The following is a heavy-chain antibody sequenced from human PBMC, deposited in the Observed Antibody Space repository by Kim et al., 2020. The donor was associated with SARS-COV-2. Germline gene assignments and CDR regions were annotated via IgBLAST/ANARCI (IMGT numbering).Heavy chain of an antibody. CDR3: ARGRGDDYVWGRYRSDFD. Sequence: SETLSLTCAVYGGSFSGYYWSWIRQPPGKGLEWIGEINHSGSTNYNPSLKSRVTISVDTSKNQFSLKLSSVTAADTAVYYCARGRGDDYVWGRYRSDFD. V-gene: IGHV4-34*01. CDR1: GGSFSGYY. CDR2: INHSGST. D-gene: IGHD3-16*02. J-gene: IGHJ4*01.